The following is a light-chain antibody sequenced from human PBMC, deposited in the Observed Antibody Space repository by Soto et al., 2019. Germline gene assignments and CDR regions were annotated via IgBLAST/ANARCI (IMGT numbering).Light chain of an antibody. CDR1: QSISTY. Sequence: DIQMTQSPSSLSASVGDRVTITCRAGQSISTYLNWYQQKPGKAPELLIYAASGLQSGVPSTFSGSGSGTDFTLTISSLQAEDFAIYYCQQSYTTPYTFGQGTKLEIK. V-gene: IGKV1-39*01. J-gene: IGKJ2*01. CDR2: AAS. CDR3: QQSYTTPYT.